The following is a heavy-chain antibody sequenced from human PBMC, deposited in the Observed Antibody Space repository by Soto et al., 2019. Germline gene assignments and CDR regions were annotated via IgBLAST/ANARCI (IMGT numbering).Heavy chain of an antibody. Sequence: SETLSLTCTVSGGSISSGDYYWSWIRQPPGKGLEWIGYIYYSGSTYYNPSLKSRVTISVDTSKNQFSLKLSSVTAADTAVYYCARVSPVLRFLEWLYDAFDIWGQGTMVTVSS. J-gene: IGHJ3*02. D-gene: IGHD3-3*01. V-gene: IGHV4-30-4*01. CDR1: GGSISSGDYY. CDR2: IYYSGST. CDR3: ARVSPVLRFLEWLYDAFDI.